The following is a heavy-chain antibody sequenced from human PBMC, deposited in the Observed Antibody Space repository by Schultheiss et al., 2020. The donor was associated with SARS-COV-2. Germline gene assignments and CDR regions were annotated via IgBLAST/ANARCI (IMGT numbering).Heavy chain of an antibody. V-gene: IGHV1-69*13. CDR1: GGTFSSYA. CDR3: ARDLYDFWSGYQYNWFDP. Sequence: SVKVSCKASGGTFSSYAISWVRQAPGQGLEWMGGIIPIFGTANYAQKFQGRVTITADESTSTAYMELSSLRSEDTAVYYCARDLYDFWSGYQYNWFDPWGQGTLVTVSS. CDR2: IIPIFGTA. D-gene: IGHD3-3*01. J-gene: IGHJ5*02.